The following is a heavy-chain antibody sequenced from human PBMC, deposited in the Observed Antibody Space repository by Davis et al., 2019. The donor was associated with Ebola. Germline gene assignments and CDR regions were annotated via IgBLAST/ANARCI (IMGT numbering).Heavy chain of an antibody. CDR1: EFTFRSYW. Sequence: GESLKISCVDSEFTFRSYWFHWVRQAPGKGLEWVSRINTDGRTTNYADSVKGRFTISRDNARNTLFLQMNSLRVDDTAVYYCARDVGGRGGYWGQGTLVTVSS. CDR3: ARDVGGRGGY. CDR2: INTDGRTT. D-gene: IGHD3-10*01. V-gene: IGHV3-74*01. J-gene: IGHJ4*02.